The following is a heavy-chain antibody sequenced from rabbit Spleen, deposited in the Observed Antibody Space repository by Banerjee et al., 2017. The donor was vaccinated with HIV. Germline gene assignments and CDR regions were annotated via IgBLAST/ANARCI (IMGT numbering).Heavy chain of an antibody. J-gene: IGHJ6*01. Sequence: QSLEESGGDLVQPGASLTLTCTASGFDFSNYNFMCWVRQAPGKGLEWIACIDTGSRDFTYYASWAKGRFTISKTSSTTVTLQMTSLTVADTATYFCARDTGSSFSTYGMDLWGQGTLVTVS. CDR3: ARDTGSSFSTYGMDL. CDR2: IDTGSRDFT. CDR1: GFDFSNYNF. V-gene: IGHV1S40*01. D-gene: IGHD8-1*01.